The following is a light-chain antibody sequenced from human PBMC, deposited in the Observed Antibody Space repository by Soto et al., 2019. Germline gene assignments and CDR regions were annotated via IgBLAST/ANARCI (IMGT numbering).Light chain of an antibody. CDR2: TND. J-gene: IGLJ1*01. V-gene: IGLV1-44*01. CDR3: AAWDDSLSEYV. Sequence: QSVLTQSPSVSGTPGQRVTISCSGSSSNIGSNIVNWYQELPGRAPRLLIYTNDQRPSGVPDRISGSRSGTTASLAISGLXSEDETDYYCAAWDDSLSEYVFGTGTKVTV. CDR1: SSNIGSNI.